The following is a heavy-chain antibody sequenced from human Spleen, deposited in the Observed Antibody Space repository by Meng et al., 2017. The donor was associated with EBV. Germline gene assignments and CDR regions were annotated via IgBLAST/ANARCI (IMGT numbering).Heavy chain of an antibody. J-gene: IGHJ5*02. CDR2: INHSGET. D-gene: IGHD2-21*01. CDR3: ARGPEIVVVIFPTNWFDP. V-gene: IGHV4-34*02. Sequence: QLRVQHWGAGLLQPSETLTLTCGVYGEWFSVYYWSWIRQSPGKGLELSEEINHSGETRYNPSLESRVTISVATSKNQVSLKMKSVTAAETAMYYCARGPEIVVVIFPTNWFDPWGQGTLVTVSS. CDR1: GEWFSVYY.